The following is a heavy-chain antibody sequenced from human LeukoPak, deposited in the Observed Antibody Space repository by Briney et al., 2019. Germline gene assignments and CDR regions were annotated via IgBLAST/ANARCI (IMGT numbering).Heavy chain of an antibody. CDR3: ARDSTPLDY. Sequence: GGSVKVSFKTSGYTFTGNYMHWVRQAPGQGLEWMGWINPNTGGTNYAQKFQGRVSMTRDTSISTAYMDLSRLRSDDTAVYYCARDSTPLDYWGQGTLVTVSS. CDR1: GYTFTGNY. CDR2: INPNTGGT. J-gene: IGHJ4*02. D-gene: IGHD2/OR15-2a*01. V-gene: IGHV1-2*02.